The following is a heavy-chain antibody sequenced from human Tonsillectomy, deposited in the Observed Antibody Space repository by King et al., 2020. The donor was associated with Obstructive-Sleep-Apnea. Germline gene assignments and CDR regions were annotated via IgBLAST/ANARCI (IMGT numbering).Heavy chain of an antibody. CDR2: INPNTCAP. CDR3: ATVAVATATYYFDY. D-gene: IGHD4-17*01. Sequence: VQLVQSGAEVKKPGASVKVSCKASGYTFTGYHQHFVRQAPGPGVECVCRINPNTCAPRFDKKFLGRGTMTRDTSTRTHYMELSRLRSDDTAVYYCATVAVATATYYFDYWGQGTLVTVSS. CDR1: GYTFTGYH. V-gene: IGHV1-2*02. J-gene: IGHJ4*02.